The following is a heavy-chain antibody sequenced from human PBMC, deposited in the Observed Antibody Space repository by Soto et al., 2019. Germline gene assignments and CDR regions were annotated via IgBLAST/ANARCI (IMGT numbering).Heavy chain of an antibody. CDR3: ARDVRSRRYDL. CDR2: IWYDGSNK. D-gene: IGHD3-10*02. V-gene: IGHV3-33*01. J-gene: IGHJ5*02. Sequence: QVQPVESGGGVVQPGRSLRLSCAASGFTFRNYGMHWVRQAPGKGLEWLAVIWYDGSNKYYADSVKGRFTISRDNSKNTLYLEMNSLRDEDTAVYYCARDVRSRRYDLWGQGTLVIVSS. CDR1: GFTFRNYG.